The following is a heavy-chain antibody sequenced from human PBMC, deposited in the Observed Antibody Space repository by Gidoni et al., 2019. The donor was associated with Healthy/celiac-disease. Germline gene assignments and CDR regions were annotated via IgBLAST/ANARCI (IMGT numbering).Heavy chain of an antibody. J-gene: IGHJ6*02. D-gene: IGHD3-3*01. CDR2: ISYDGSNK. CDR3: ARTQEWLGGMDV. CDR1: GFTFSRSA. Sequence: VQLVESGGGVVQPGRSLRLSCAASGFTFSRSAMHWVRQAPGKGLEWVAVISYDGSNKYYADSVKGRFTISRDNSKNTLYLQMNSLRAEDTAVYDCARTQEWLGGMDVWGQGTTVTVSS. V-gene: IGHV3-30-3*01.